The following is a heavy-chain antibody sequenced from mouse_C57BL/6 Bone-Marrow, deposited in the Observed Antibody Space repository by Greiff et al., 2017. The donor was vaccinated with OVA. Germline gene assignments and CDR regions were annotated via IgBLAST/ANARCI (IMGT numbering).Heavy chain of an antibody. CDR1: GYTFTDYE. CDR3: TRVYYDYVLDY. V-gene: IGHV1-15*01. D-gene: IGHD2-4*01. Sequence: VHLVESGAELVRPGASVTLSCKASGYTFTDYEMHWVKQTPVHGLEWIGAIDPETGGTAYNQKFKGKAILTADKSSSTAYMELRSLTSEDSAVYYCTRVYYDYVLDYWGQGTTLTVSS. J-gene: IGHJ2*01. CDR2: IDPETGGT.